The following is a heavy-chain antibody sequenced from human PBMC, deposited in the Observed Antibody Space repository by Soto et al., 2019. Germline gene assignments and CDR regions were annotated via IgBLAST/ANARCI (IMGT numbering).Heavy chain of an antibody. J-gene: IGHJ4*02. CDR1: GGSFSGYY. CDR2: INHSGST. V-gene: IGHV4-34*01. Sequence: QVQLQQWGAGLLKPSETLSLTCAVYGGSFSGYYWSWIRQPPGKGLEWIGEINHSGSTNYNPSLKSRVTISVDTSKNQFSLKLSSVTAADTAVYYCARGQLRYFEIYYFDYWGQGTLVTVSS. D-gene: IGHD3-9*01. CDR3: ARGQLRYFEIYYFDY.